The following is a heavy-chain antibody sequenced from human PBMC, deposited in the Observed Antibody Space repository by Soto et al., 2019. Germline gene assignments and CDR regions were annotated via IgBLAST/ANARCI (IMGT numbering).Heavy chain of an antibody. CDR2: ISAYNGNT. V-gene: IGHV1-18*01. CDR3: ARGITMVRGVIITGGYYFDY. D-gene: IGHD3-10*01. J-gene: IGHJ4*02. Sequence: QVQLVQSGAEVKKPGASVKVSCKASGYTFTSYGISWVRQAPGQGLEWMGWISAYNGNTNYAQKLQGRVTMTTDTSTSTAYMELRSLRSEDTAVYYCARGITMVRGVIITGGYYFDYWGQGTLVTVSS. CDR1: GYTFTSYG.